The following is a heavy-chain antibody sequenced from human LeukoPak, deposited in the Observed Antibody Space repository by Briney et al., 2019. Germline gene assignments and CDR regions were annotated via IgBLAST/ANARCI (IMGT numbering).Heavy chain of an antibody. CDR1: GFTFNNYA. J-gene: IGHJ4*02. CDR3: ARARITKKVVVNMIDY. Sequence: PGGSLRLSCAAFGFTFNNYALHWVRQAPGKGLEWVAIISYDGSKKYYADSVKGRFTISRDNSTNTLFLQMDSLRDEDTAVYYCARARITKKVVVNMIDYWGQRTLVTVSS. V-gene: IGHV3-30*01. D-gene: IGHD3-22*01. CDR2: ISYDGSKK.